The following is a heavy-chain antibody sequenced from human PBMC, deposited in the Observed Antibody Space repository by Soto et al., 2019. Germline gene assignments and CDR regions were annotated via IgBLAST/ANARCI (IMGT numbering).Heavy chain of an antibody. J-gene: IGHJ4*02. D-gene: IGHD2-21*01. Sequence: GGSLRLSGAPSGITFIYAWMDWVRQAPGKRLEWVGRIKSQASGGTIDYAAPVKGRFTISRDDSKNTVYLQMDSLKTEDTAVYYCTHLLSLAHPYSYLWGQGT. V-gene: IGHV3-15*07. CDR1: GITFIYAW. CDR2: IKSQASGGTI. CDR3: THLLSLAHPYSYL.